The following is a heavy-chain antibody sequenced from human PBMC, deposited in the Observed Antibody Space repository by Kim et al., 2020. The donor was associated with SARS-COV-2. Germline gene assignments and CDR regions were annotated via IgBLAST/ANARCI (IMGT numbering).Heavy chain of an antibody. D-gene: IGHD6-19*01. CDR1: GGSISSYY. V-gene: IGHV4-59*08. CDR2: IYYSGST. J-gene: IGHJ4*02. Sequence: SETLSLTCTVSGGSISSYYWSWIRQPPGKGLEWIGYIYYSGSTNYNPSLKSRVTISVDTSKNQFSLKLSSVTAADTAVYYCARGIAVAGTDYWGQGTLVTVSS. CDR3: ARGIAVAGTDY.